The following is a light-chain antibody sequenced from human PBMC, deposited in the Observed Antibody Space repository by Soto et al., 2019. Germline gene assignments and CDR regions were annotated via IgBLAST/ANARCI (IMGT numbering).Light chain of an antibody. CDR2: EVS. V-gene: IGLV2-23*02. J-gene: IGLJ2*01. Sequence: QSVLTQPASVSGSPGQSITISCTGTSSDVGSYNLVSWYQQHPGKAPKLMINEVSKRPSGVSNRFSGSKSGNTASLTIPGLQAEDEADYCCCSYAGSSTLFGGGTKLTVL. CDR3: CSYAGSSTL. CDR1: SSDVGSYNL.